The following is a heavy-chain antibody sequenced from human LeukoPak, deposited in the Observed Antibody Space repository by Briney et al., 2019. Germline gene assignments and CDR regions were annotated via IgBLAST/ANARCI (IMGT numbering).Heavy chain of an antibody. CDR1: GYTFTGYY. V-gene: IGHV1-2*06. Sequence: ASVKVSCKASGYTFTGYYMHWVRQAPGQGLEWMGRINPNSGGTNYAQKFQGRVTMTRDTSISTAYMELSRLRSDDTAVYYCASDSNYGDPLYYFDYWGQGTLVTVSS. CDR2: INPNSGGT. J-gene: IGHJ4*02. D-gene: IGHD4-11*01. CDR3: ASDSNYGDPLYYFDY.